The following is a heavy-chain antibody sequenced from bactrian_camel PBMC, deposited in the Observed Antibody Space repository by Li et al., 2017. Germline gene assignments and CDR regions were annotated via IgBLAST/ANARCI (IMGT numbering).Heavy chain of an antibody. Sequence: HVQLVESGGGLVQPGGSLRLSCAASGFTFSELSMSWVRQAPGKGFEWVSAINSGGGRTYYADSVKGRFTISRDNAKNTLYLQMNSLKPEDTATYYCATDVRDSSSWFCRNFKFSYWEQGTQVTVS. D-gene: IGHD6*01. V-gene: IGHV3S1*01. J-gene: IGHJ6*01. CDR1: GFTFSELS. CDR3: ATDVRDSSSWFCRNFKFSY. CDR2: INSGGGRT.